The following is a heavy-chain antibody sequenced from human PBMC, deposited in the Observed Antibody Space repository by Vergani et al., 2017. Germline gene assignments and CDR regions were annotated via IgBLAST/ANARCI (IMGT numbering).Heavy chain of an antibody. D-gene: IGHD5-12*01. CDR3: ARDRTPGGGYDKTNDSFDI. J-gene: IGHJ3*02. CDR1: GCTFSSYS. Sequence: EVQLVESGGGLVKPGGSLRLSCAASGCTFSSYSMNWVRQAPGKGLEWVSSISSSSSYIYYADSVKGRFTISRDNAKNSLYLQMNSLRAEDTAVYYCARDRTPGGGYDKTNDSFDIWGQGTMVTVSS. V-gene: IGHV3-21*01. CDR2: ISSSSSYI.